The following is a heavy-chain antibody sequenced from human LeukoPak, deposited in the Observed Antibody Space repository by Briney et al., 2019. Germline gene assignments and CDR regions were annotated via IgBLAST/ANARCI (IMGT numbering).Heavy chain of an antibody. CDR3: ARVGGPAAIAYYYYMDV. V-gene: IGHV1-46*01. D-gene: IGHD2-2*01. CDR2: INPSGGST. CDR1: GYTFTSYY. Sequence: ASVKVSCKASGYTFTSYYMHWVRQAPGQGLEWMGIINPSGGSTSYAQKFQGRVTMTRDTSTSTVYMELSSLRSGDTAVYYCARVGGPAAIAYYYYMDVWGKGTTVTVSS. J-gene: IGHJ6*03.